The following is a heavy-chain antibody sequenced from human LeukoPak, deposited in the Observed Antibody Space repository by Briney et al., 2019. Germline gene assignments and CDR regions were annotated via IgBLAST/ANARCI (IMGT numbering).Heavy chain of an antibody. J-gene: IGHJ3*02. CDR2: IYYSGST. Sequence: SETLSLTCTVSGGSISSGSYYWSWIRQPAGKGLEWIGSIYYSGSTYYNPSLKSRVTISVDTSKNQFSLKLSSVTAADTAVYYCATANTMIVVVGAFDIWGQGTMVTVSS. D-gene: IGHD3-22*01. V-gene: IGHV4-39*01. CDR3: ATANTMIVVVGAFDI. CDR1: GGSISSGSYY.